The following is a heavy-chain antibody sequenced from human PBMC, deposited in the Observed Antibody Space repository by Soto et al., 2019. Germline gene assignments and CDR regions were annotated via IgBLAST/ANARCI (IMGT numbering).Heavy chain of an antibody. D-gene: IGHD3-16*02. Sequence: SVKVSCKASGGTFSSYAISWVRQAPGQGLEWMGGIIPIFGTANYAQKFQGRVTITADEPTSTAYMELSSLRSEDTAVYYCARGPAQYDYVWGSYRFMDVWGQGTTVTVSS. V-gene: IGHV1-69*13. CDR1: GGTFSSYA. J-gene: IGHJ6*02. CDR2: IIPIFGTA. CDR3: ARGPAQYDYVWGSYRFMDV.